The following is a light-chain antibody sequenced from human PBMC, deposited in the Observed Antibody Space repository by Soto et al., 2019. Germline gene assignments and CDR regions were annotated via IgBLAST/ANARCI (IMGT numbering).Light chain of an antibody. CDR2: EVS. V-gene: IGLV2-8*01. CDR3: SSYAGRNNLV. J-gene: IGLJ3*02. CDR1: SSDVGGYKY. Sequence: QSALTQPPSASGSPVQSVTISCTGTSSDVGGYKYVSWYQQHPGKAPKLMLYEVSKRPSGVPDRFSGSKSGNTASLTVSGLQAEDEADYYCSSYAGRNNLVFGGGTKVTVL.